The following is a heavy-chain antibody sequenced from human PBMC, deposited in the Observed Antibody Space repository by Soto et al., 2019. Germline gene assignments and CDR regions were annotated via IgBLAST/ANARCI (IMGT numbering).Heavy chain of an antibody. V-gene: IGHV1-2*02. CDR2: IDPNTGDT. CDR3: AREGTNFYESSGYYFEL. J-gene: IGHJ5*02. D-gene: IGHD3-22*01. Sequence: GASVKVSCKASGYTFTAYYIHWVRQAPGHGLEWVGWIDPNTGDTNYAQKLQGRVTMTRDTSTNTAYMDLSSLRSDDTAVYYCAREGTNFYESSGYYFELWGQGTLVTV. CDR1: GYTFTAYY.